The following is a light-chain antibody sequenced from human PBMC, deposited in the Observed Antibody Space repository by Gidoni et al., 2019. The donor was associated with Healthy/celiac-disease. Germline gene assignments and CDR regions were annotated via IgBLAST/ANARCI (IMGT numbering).Light chain of an antibody. CDR3: QQYNNCPPMMYT. CDR1: TSVSSN. Sequence: RVTTQSPATLSVSPGERATLSCRASTSVSSNLAWYQHKPGQAPRLLIDGASTRAPGIPARFSGSGFGTEFTLTISSLPSADFAVYYCQQYNNCPPMMYTFGQGTKLEI. CDR2: GAS. J-gene: IGKJ2*01. V-gene: IGKV3-15*01.